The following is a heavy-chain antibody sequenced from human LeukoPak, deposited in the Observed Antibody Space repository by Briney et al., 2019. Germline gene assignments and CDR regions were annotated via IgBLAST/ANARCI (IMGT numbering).Heavy chain of an antibody. V-gene: IGHV4-34*01. CDR2: IYHSGST. D-gene: IGHD4-17*01. J-gene: IGHJ6*03. CDR3: ARVIDYGDYVGSWYYYYYMDV. CDR1: GGSFSGYY. Sequence: SETLSLTCAVYGGSFSGYYWSWIRQPPGKGLEWIGSIYHSGSTYYNPSLKSRVTISVDTSKNQFSLKLSSVTAADTAVYYCARVIDYGDYVGSWYYYYYMDVWGKGTTVTVSS.